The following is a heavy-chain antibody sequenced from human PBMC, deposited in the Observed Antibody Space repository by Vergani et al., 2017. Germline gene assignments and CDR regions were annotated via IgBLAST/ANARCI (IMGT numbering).Heavy chain of an antibody. V-gene: IGHV3-23*04. CDR3: AKDQVALWFGESDLDY. CDR1: GFTFSSYA. D-gene: IGHD3-10*01. Sequence: VQLVESGGGVVQPGRSLRLSCAASGFTFSSYAMSWVRQAPGKGLEWVSSISGSGGSTYYADSVKGRFTISRDNSKNTLYLQMNSLRAEDTAVYYCAKDQVALWFGESDLDYWGQGTLVTVSS. J-gene: IGHJ4*02. CDR2: ISGSGGST.